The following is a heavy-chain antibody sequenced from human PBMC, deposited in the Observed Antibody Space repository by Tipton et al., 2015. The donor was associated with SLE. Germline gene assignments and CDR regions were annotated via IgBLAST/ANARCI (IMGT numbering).Heavy chain of an antibody. CDR3: ARHDVNSAMAVDY. CDR1: GGSISNHY. CDR2: INYAGTT. D-gene: IGHD5-18*01. Sequence: GLVKPSETLSLFCTVSGGSISNHYWSWIRQSPGKGLEWIGDINYAGTTSYNPPLRSRVTISVDTSTNQLSLRLDSVTAGDTAVYYCARHDVNSAMAVDYWSQGILVTVSS. J-gene: IGHJ4*02. V-gene: IGHV4-59*08.